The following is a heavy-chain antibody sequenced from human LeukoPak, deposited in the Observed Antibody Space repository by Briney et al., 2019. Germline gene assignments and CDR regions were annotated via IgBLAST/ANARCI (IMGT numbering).Heavy chain of an antibody. D-gene: IGHD6-13*01. Sequence: SETLSLTCSVSGGSTSSGGYYWGWIRQTPGKGLQWIASIYYSGNIYYNPSLKSRVNMSLDTSKNQFSLKLSSVTAADTAVYYCARGRPSSWYGNWFDPWGQGTLVTVSS. CDR3: ARGRPSSWYGNWFDP. V-gene: IGHV4-39*07. CDR2: IYYSGNI. J-gene: IGHJ5*02. CDR1: GGSTSSGGYY.